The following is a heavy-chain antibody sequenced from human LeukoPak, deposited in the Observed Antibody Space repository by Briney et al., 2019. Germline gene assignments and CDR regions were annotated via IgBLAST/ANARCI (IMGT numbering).Heavy chain of an antibody. D-gene: IGHD4-17*01. CDR2: ITSNGDTT. V-gene: IGHV3-23*01. CDR3: AKFATTVTTRGNFDY. Sequence: GGSLRLSCAASGFTFRNYAMTWVRQTPGEGLKWVSAITSNGDTTLYAESVKGRFTISRDSSRDTLHLEINSLRAEDTAVYYCAKFATTVTTRGNFDYWGQGTLVTVSS. CDR1: GFTFRNYA. J-gene: IGHJ4*02.